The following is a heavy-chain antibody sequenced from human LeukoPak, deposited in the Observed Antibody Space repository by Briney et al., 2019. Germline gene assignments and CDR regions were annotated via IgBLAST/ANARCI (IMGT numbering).Heavy chain of an antibody. V-gene: IGHV4-39*07. CDR2: IYYSGST. Sequence: SETLSLTCTVSGGSISSSSYYWGWIRQPPGKGLEWIGSIYYSGSTYYNPSLKSRVTISVDTSKNQFSLKLSSVTAADTAVYYCARGGSSGYYYFVWGQGTLVTVSS. CDR3: ARGGSSGYYYFV. CDR1: GGSISSSSYY. D-gene: IGHD3-22*01. J-gene: IGHJ4*02.